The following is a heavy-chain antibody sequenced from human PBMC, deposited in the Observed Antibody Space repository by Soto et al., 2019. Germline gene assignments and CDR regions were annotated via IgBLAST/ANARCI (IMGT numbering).Heavy chain of an antibody. J-gene: IGHJ4*02. CDR3: ASSFGYWVPFDS. V-gene: IGHV4-39*02. D-gene: IGHD3-22*01. CDR1: GASITSSSYY. Sequence: SETLSLTCAVSGASITSSSYYWGWIRQPTGMGLEWIGSIYYDQTTYYKPSIKSRVTTSVDLSKNHFSLILTSVTAADTAVYYYASSFGYWVPFDSWGQGTLVTVSS. CDR2: IYYDQTT.